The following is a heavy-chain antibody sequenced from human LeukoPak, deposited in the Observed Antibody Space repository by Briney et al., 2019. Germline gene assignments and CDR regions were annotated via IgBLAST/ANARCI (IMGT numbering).Heavy chain of an antibody. Sequence: SETLSLTCAVSGYSISTGYYWGWIRQPPGKGLEWIGSIYYSGSTYYNPSLKSRVPISVDTSKNQFSLKLSSVTAADTAVYYCARHQAVPAAPGVYYYYYMDVWGKGTTVTVSS. V-gene: IGHV4-38-2*01. CDR2: IYYSGST. CDR3: ARHQAVPAAPGVYYYYYMDV. D-gene: IGHD2-2*01. CDR1: GYSISTGYY. J-gene: IGHJ6*03.